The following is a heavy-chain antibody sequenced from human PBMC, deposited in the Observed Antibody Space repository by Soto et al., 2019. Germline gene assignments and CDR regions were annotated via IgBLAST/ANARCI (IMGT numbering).Heavy chain of an antibody. Sequence: LRLSCSASGFTVSSYAMSWVRQAPGKGLEWVSAISGSGGSTYYADSVKGRFTISRDNSKDTLYLQMNSLRAEDTAVYYCAKDQTYAVKVTMDIWGQGTMVTVSS. D-gene: IGHD2-2*01. CDR3: AKDQTYAVKVTMDI. CDR2: ISGSGGST. CDR1: GFTVSSYA. V-gene: IGHV3-23*01. J-gene: IGHJ6*02.